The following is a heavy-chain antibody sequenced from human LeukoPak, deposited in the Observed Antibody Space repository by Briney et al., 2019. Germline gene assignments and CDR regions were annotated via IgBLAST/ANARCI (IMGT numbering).Heavy chain of an antibody. CDR3: ARSRGIVVPAAMFDY. V-gene: IGHV3-33*01. CDR2: IWYDGSNK. D-gene: IGHD2-2*01. CDR1: GFTFSSYG. J-gene: IGHJ4*02. Sequence: GGSLRLSCAASGFTFSSYGMHWVRQAPGKGLEWVAVIWYDGSNKYYADSVKGRFTISRDNSKNTLYLQMNSLRAEDTAVYHCARSRGIVVPAAMFDYWGQGTLVTVSS.